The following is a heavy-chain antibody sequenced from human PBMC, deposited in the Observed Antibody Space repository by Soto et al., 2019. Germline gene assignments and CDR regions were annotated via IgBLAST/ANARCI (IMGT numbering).Heavy chain of an antibody. D-gene: IGHD5-12*01. CDR2: LYLGGNT. Sequence: GGSLRLSFEASGFNFGDNFINWVRQAPGKGLEWVSVLYLGGNTYFADSVKGRFSISRDNSKNTVYLQMNSLRGEDTAVYYCAKDLREMATNTPDYWGQGALVTVSS. CDR3: AKDLREMATNTPDY. J-gene: IGHJ4*02. V-gene: IGHV3-66*02. CDR1: GFNFGDNF.